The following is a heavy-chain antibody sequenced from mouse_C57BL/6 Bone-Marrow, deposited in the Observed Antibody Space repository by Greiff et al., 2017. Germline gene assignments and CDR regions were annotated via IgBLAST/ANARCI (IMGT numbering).Heavy chain of an antibody. V-gene: IGHV1-53*01. CDR1: GYTFTSYW. CDR3: ALYYNSSDWYFDV. CDR2: INPSNGGT. J-gene: IGHJ1*01. Sequence: QVQLQQPGTELVKPGASVKLSCKASGYTFTSYWMHWVKQRPGQGLEWLGNINPSNGGTNYNEKFKSKATLTVDKSSSTAYMQLSSLTSENSAVYYGALYYNSSDWYFDVWGEGTTVTVAS. D-gene: IGHD1-1*01.